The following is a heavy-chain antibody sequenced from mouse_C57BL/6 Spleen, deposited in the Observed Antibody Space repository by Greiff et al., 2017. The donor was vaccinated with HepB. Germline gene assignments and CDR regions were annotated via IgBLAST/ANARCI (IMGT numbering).Heavy chain of an antibody. CDR3: AREADGDYAMDY. Sequence: EVQLVESEGGLVQPGSSMKLSCTASGFTFSDYYMAWVRQVPEKGLEWVANINYDGSSTYYLDSLKSRFIISRDNAKNLLYLQMSSLKSEDTATYYCAREADGDYAMDYWGQGTSVTVSS. J-gene: IGHJ4*01. D-gene: IGHD2-3*01. CDR2: INYDGSST. V-gene: IGHV5-16*01. CDR1: GFTFSDYY.